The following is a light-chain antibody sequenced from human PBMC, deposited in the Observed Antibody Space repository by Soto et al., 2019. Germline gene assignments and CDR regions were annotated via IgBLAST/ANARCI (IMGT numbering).Light chain of an antibody. CDR2: KAS. J-gene: IGKJ4*01. Sequence: DIQMTQSPSTLSASVGDRVTITCRASQSISSRLAWYQQKPGKAPKLLIYKASSLKSGVPLRFSGSGSGTEFTLTSSSLQPDDLANYYCQQYNSYPLTFGGGTKVEIK. V-gene: IGKV1-5*03. CDR3: QQYNSYPLT. CDR1: QSISSR.